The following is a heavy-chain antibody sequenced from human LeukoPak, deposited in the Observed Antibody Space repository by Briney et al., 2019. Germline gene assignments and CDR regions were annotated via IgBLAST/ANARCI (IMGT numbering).Heavy chain of an antibody. V-gene: IGHV3-74*01. D-gene: IGHD2-21*02. CDR1: GFTFSSYW. J-gene: IGHJ5*02. CDR3: ARSPNCGGDCS. CDR2: IDSDGSRT. Sequence: GGSLRLSCAVSGFTFSSYWMHCVRQAPGKGLVWVSRIDSDGSRTSYAAAVKGRFTISRDNAKNTLYLQMNSLRAEDTAVYYCARSPNCGGDCSWGQGTLVTVSS.